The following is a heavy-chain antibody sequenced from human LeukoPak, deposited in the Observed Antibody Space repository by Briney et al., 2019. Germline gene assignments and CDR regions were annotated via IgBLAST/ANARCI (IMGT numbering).Heavy chain of an antibody. CDR2: IKPDGSEK. J-gene: IGHJ4*02. D-gene: IGHD1-1*01. CDR1: GFSFSVYW. V-gene: IGHV3-7*01. CDR3: VRNWNLDS. Sequence: GGSLRLSCAGSGFSFSVYWMSWVRQAPGRGLEWVANIKPDGSEKNYADSMKGRFTISRDNAKNSLFLQMDSLTAEDTAVYYCVRNWNLDSWGQGTLVTVSS.